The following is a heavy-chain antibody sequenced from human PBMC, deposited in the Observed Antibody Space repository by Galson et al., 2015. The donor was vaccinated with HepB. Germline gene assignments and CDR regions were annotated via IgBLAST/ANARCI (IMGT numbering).Heavy chain of an antibody. V-gene: IGHV1-69*13. CDR2: IIPIFGPT. Sequence: SVKVSCKASGGSFSSYAFSWVRQAPGQGLEWMGGIIPMGGIIPIFGPTNYAPKFQGRVTITADESTSTANMELSSLRSEDTAVYYCARGSPPGYCSGFGCSYACDIWRHATMVTVSS. CDR3: ARGSPPGYCSGFGCSYACDI. J-gene: IGHJ3*02. CDR1: GGSFSSYA. D-gene: IGHD2-15*01.